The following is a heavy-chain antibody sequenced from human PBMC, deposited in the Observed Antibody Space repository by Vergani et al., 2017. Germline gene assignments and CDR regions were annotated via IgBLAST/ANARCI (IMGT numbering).Heavy chain of an antibody. CDR2: IYTSGST. CDR3: ARSAYSSSWTGFWDY. D-gene: IGHD6-13*01. Sequence: QVQLQESGPGLVKPSETLSLTCTVSGGSISSYYWSWIRQPPGKGLEWIGRIYTSGSTNYNPSLKSRVTMSVDTSKNQFSLKLSSVTAADTAVYYCARSAYSSSWTGFWDYWGQGTLVTVSS. CDR1: GGSISSYY. J-gene: IGHJ4*02. V-gene: IGHV4-4*07.